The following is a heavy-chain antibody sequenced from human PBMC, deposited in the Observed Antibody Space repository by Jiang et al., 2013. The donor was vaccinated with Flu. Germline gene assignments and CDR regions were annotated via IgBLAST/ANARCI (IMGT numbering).Heavy chain of an antibody. CDR3: TRSHNNYWHAMHV. CDR2: TYSGGNT. Sequence: VQLVESGGGLVQPGGSLRLSCVVSGVNIVNDYMSWVRQAPGKGLEWVSVTYSGGNTYYADTVKGRFTISRDNSKNTVFLQMNSLRAEDTAIYYCTRSHNNYWHAMHVWGQGTTVTVSS. CDR1: GVNIVNDY. V-gene: IGHV3-66*01. D-gene: IGHD2-15*01. J-gene: IGHJ6*02.